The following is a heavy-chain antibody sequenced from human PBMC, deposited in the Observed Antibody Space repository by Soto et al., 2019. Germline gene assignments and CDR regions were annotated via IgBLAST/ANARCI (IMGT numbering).Heavy chain of an antibody. V-gene: IGHV3-30*18. CDR2: ISYDGSNK. J-gene: IGHJ4*02. Sequence: PGGSLRLSCAASGFTFSSYGMHWVRQAPGKGLEWVAVISYDGSNKYYADSVKGRFTISRDNSKNTLYLQMNSLRAEDTAVYYCAKDRLVSSLFDYWGQGT. CDR3: AKDRLVSSLFDY. D-gene: IGHD6-13*01. CDR1: GFTFSSYG.